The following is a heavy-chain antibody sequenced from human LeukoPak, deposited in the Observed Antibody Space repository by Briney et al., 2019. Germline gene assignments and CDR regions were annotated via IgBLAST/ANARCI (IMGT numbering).Heavy chain of an antibody. CDR1: GGAFISYA. D-gene: IGHD3-3*01. J-gene: IGHJ6*02. V-gene: IGHV1-69*13. CDR3: ARDKEYDFWSVEHYYYYGMDV. CDR2: IIPIFGTA. Sequence: SVKVSCKASGGAFISYAISWVRQAPGQGLEWMGGIIPIFGTANYAQKFQGRVTITADESTSTAYMELSSLRSEDTAVYYCARDKEYDFWSVEHYYYYGMDVWGQGTTVTVSS.